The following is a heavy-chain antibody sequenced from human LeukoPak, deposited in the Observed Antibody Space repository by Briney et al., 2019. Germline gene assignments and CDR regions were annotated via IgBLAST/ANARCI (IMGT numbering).Heavy chain of an antibody. CDR3: ARGDYGDYGWFDP. D-gene: IGHD4-17*01. CDR1: GYTFTGYY. Sequence: ASVKVSCKASGYTFTGYYMHWVRQAPGQGLEWMGWINPNSGGTNYAQKFQGWVTMTRDTSISTAYMELSRLRSDDTAVYYCARGDYGDYGWFDPWGQGTLVTVSS. V-gene: IGHV1-2*04. J-gene: IGHJ5*02. CDR2: INPNSGGT.